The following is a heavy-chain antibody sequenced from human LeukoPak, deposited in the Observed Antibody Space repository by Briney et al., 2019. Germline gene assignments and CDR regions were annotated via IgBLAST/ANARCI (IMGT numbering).Heavy chain of an antibody. V-gene: IGHV1-2*02. J-gene: IGHJ6*02. Sequence: GASVKVSCKASGYTFTGYYMHWVRQAPGQGLEWMGWINPNSGGTNYAQKFQGRVTMTRDTSISTAYMELSRLRSDDTAVYYCARDRYDSSGYYYLPYYYYGMDVWGQGTTVTVSS. CDR1: GYTFTGYY. CDR2: INPNSGGT. CDR3: ARDRYDSSGYYYLPYYYYGMDV. D-gene: IGHD3-22*01.